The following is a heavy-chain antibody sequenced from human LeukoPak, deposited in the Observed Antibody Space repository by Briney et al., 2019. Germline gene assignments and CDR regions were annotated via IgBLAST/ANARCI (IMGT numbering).Heavy chain of an antibody. CDR2: IYYSGST. CDR3: ARWVYYYDTKFWFDP. J-gene: IGHJ5*02. Sequence: SETLSLTCTVSGGSISSSSYYWGWIRQPPGKGLEWIGSIYYSGSTYYNPSPKSRVTISVDTSKNQFSLKLSSVTAADTAVYYCARWVYYYDTKFWFDPWGQGTLVTVSS. CDR1: GGSISSSSYY. D-gene: IGHD3-22*01. V-gene: IGHV4-39*07.